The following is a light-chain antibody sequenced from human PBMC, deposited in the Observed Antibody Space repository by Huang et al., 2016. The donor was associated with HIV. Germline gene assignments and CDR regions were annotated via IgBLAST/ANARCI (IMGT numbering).Light chain of an antibody. V-gene: IGKV1-27*01. CDR3: QKYNIAPYT. CDR2: EAS. Sequence: DILMTQSPSFLSASVGDRVSITCRASQGISYYLAWYQQRPGKVPKLLISEASTLQSGVPSRFSGGVSGTDFRLIISSLQPEDVATYYCQKYNIAPYTFGQGTKL. CDR1: QGISYY. J-gene: IGKJ2*01.